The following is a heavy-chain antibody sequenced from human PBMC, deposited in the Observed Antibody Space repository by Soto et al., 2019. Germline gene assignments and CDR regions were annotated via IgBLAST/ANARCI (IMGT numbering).Heavy chain of an antibody. D-gene: IGHD6-13*01. Sequence: ETLSLTCTVSGGSIISNYWTGMRQPPGKGLEWVGYVYNSGSTNYNPSLKSRVTISEDTSKSQFSLEVNSMTAADTAVYYCARYRREAVAGYTLDNWGQGILVTSPQ. CDR3: ARYRREAVAGYTLDN. V-gene: IGHV4-59*01. CDR2: VYNSGST. CDR1: GGSIISNY. J-gene: IGHJ4*02.